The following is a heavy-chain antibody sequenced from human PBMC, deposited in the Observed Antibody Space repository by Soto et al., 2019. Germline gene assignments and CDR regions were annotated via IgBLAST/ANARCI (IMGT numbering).Heavy chain of an antibody. CDR1: GGSISSGGYY. CDR3: ASYSSGWYDVIY. D-gene: IGHD6-19*01. V-gene: IGHV4-31*03. Sequence: SETLSLTCTVSGGSISSGGYYWSWIRQHPGTGLEWIGHISYSGSTYYNTSLKSRVTISVDTSRNQFSLKVSSVTAADTAVYYCASYSSGWYDVIYWGQGTLVTSPQ. J-gene: IGHJ4*02. CDR2: ISYSGST.